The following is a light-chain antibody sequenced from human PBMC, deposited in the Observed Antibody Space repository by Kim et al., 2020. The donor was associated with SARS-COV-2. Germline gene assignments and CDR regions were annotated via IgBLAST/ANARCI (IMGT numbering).Light chain of an antibody. CDR1: NSNIGGGHY. CDR3: QSYDNSLGGWV. CDR2: ANG. J-gene: IGLJ3*02. V-gene: IGLV1-40*01. Sequence: QSVLTQPPSVSGAPGQSVTISCTGSNSNIGGGHYVHWYQQLPVTAPKLLIYANGNRPSGVPDRFSGSRSGTSASLAITGLQAEDEADYYCQSYDNSLGGWVFGGGTQLTVL.